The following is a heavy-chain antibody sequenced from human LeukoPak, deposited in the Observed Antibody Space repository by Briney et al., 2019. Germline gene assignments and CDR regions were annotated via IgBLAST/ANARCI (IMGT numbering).Heavy chain of an antibody. V-gene: IGHV4-38-2*02. CDR3: ARVGDTIFGVVISPADY. J-gene: IGHJ4*02. Sequence: SETLSLTCTVSGYSISSGYYWGWIRQPPGKGLEWIGSIYHSGSTYYNPSLKSRVTISVDTSKNQFSLKLSSVTAADTAVYYCARVGDTIFGVVISPADYWGQGTLVTVSS. CDR1: GYSISSGYY. CDR2: IYHSGST. D-gene: IGHD3-3*01.